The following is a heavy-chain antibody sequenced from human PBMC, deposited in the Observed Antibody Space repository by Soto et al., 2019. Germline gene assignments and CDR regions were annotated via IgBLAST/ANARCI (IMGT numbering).Heavy chain of an antibody. J-gene: IGHJ6*02. CDR2: IYNSGTI. CDR1: GDSISSGNYY. CDR3: ARDRGFGMDV. Sequence: QVQLQESGPGLVKPSQTLSLTCTVSGDSISSGNYYWNWIRQHPGKGLEWIGYIYNSGTIRYNPSLALKSRVSISGDTSKNQFSLNLISVTAADTAVYYCARDRGFGMDVWGQGTTVTVYS. V-gene: IGHV4-31*03.